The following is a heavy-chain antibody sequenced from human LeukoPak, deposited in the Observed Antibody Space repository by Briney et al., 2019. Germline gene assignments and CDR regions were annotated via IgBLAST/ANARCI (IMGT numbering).Heavy chain of an antibody. CDR3: AREVSDFWSGYSILYYYYYGMDV. V-gene: IGHV4-59*12. D-gene: IGHD3-3*01. J-gene: IGHJ6*02. Sequence: PSETLSLTCTVSGGSISSYYWSWIRQPPGKGLDWIGYIYYSGSTYYNPSLKSRVTISVDTSKNQFSLKLSSVTAADTAVYYCAREVSDFWSGYSILYYYYYGMDVWGQGTTVTVSS. CDR1: GGSISSYY. CDR2: IYYSGST.